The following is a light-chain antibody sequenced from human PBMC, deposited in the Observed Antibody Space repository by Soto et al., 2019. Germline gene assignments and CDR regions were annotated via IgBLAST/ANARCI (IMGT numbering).Light chain of an antibody. V-gene: IGKV3-20*01. Sequence: EGVLPQSPGTLTLSPGESATLSCRASQSVGSYLAWYQQKPGQAPRLLIYGASSRATGIPDRFSGSGSGTDFTLTINRLEPEDFALYYCQQYGSSPPTFGQGTKVDI. CDR1: QSVGSY. CDR3: QQYGSSPPT. CDR2: GAS. J-gene: IGKJ1*01.